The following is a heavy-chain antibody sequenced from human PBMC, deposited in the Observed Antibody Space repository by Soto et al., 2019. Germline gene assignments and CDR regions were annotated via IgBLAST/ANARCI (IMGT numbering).Heavy chain of an antibody. V-gene: IGHV4-31*03. CDR2: IYYSGST. D-gene: IGHD1-26*01. J-gene: IGHJ3*01. CDR1: GGSISSGGYY. CDR3: AKSQSGSFFAAFDL. Sequence: SETLSLTCTVSGGSISSGGYYWSWIRQHPGKGLEWIGYIYYSGSTYYNPSLKSRVTISVDTSKNQFSLKLSSVTAADTALYYCAKSQSGSFFAAFDLWGQGTMVTVSS.